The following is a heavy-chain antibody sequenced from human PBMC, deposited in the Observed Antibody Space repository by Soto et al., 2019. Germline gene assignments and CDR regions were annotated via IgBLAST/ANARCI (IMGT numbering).Heavy chain of an antibody. D-gene: IGHD3-9*01. CDR2: INRDMNT. J-gene: IGHJ4*02. Sequence: EVQLVESGGGFVQPGGSLRLSCTVSGFTFNIYRMHWVRQAPGKGLMWVSLINRDMNTNYADSVKGRFTITRDNAKNMVYLQMNSLRVEDRAVYYCARDFEGLGYWGQGTLVTVSS. CDR3: ARDFEGLGY. V-gene: IGHV3-74*01. CDR1: GFTFNIYR.